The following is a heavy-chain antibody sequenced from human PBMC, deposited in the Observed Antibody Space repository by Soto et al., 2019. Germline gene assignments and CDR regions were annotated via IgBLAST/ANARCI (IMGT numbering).Heavy chain of an antibody. CDR2: ISYDGSNK. D-gene: IGHD3-22*01. CDR1: GFTFSSYA. Sequence: GGSLRLSCAASGFTFSSYAMHWVRQAPGKGLEWVAVISYDGSNKYYADSVKGRFTISRDNSKNTLYLQMNSLRAEDTAVYYCAKNPGYYYDSTGYHFDYWGQGTLVTVSS. CDR3: AKNPGYYYDSTGYHFDY. J-gene: IGHJ4*02. V-gene: IGHV3-30-3*01.